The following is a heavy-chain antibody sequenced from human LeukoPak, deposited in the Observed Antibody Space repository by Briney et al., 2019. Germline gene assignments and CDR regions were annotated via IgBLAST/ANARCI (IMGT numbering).Heavy chain of an antibody. D-gene: IGHD3-22*01. CDR3: AKDVSGWLFDRIDY. Sequence: PGASLRLSCAASGFTFSSYAMNWVRQAPGKGLEWVSGISSSGGTTYYADSVKGRFTISRDNSKSTLYLQMNSLRAEDTAVYYCAKDVSGWLFDRIDYWGQGTLVTVPS. CDR1: GFTFSSYA. V-gene: IGHV3-23*01. CDR2: ISSSGGTT. J-gene: IGHJ4*02.